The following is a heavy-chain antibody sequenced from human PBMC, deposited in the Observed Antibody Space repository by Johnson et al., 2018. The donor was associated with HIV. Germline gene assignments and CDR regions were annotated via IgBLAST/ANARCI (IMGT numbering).Heavy chain of an antibody. Sequence: QVQLVESGGGLVKPGGSLRLSCAASGFVFSDYYMTWIRQAPGKGLEWVSYISTGGTTIYYADSVTGRFTISRDNSKNTLYLQMNSLRAEDTAVYYCARSLAAAGLYDAFDIWGQGTMVTVSS. D-gene: IGHD6-13*01. V-gene: IGHV3-11*01. J-gene: IGHJ3*02. CDR3: ARSLAAAGLYDAFDI. CDR1: GFVFSDYY. CDR2: ISTGGTTI.